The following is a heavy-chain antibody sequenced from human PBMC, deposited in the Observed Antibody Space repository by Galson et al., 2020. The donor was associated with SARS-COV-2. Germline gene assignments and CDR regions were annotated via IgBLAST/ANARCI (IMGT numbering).Heavy chain of an antibody. CDR1: GGSISSGDYY. J-gene: IGHJ4*02. CDR3: AREIMTTVTTGVDY. V-gene: IGHV4-30-4*01. D-gene: IGHD4-17*01. Sequence: SQTLSLTCTVSGGSISSGDYYWSWIRQPPGKGLEWIGYIYYSGSTYYNPSLKSRVTISVDTSKNQFSLKLSSVTAADTAVYYCAREIMTTVTTGVDYWGQGTLVTVSS. CDR2: IYYSGST.